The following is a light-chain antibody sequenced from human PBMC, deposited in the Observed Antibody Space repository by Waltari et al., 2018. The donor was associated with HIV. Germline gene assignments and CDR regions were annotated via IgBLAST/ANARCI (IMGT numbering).Light chain of an antibody. CDR1: SSDVGGYNY. V-gene: IGLV2-14*01. CDR3: SSYTSSSTWV. CDR2: EVS. J-gene: IGLJ3*02. Sequence: ISCTGTSSDVGGYNYVSWYQHHPGNAPKLIIYEVSYRPSGVSDRFSGSKSGNTASLTISGLQAEDETDYYCSSYTSSSTWVFGGGTKLTVL.